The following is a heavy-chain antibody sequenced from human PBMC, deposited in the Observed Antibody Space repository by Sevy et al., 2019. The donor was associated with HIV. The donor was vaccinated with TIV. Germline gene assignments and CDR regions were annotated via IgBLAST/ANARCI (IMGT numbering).Heavy chain of an antibody. J-gene: IGHJ4*02. CDR2: IIPIFGTA. D-gene: IGHD3-22*01. V-gene: IGHV1-69*06. Sequence: SVKVSCKASGGTFSSYAISWVRQAPGQGLEWMGGIIPIFGTANYAQKIQGRVTMTEDTSTDTAYMELSSLRSEDTAVYYCATTKDYYDSSGYPFDYWGQGTLVTVSS. CDR1: GGTFSSYA. CDR3: ATTKDYYDSSGYPFDY.